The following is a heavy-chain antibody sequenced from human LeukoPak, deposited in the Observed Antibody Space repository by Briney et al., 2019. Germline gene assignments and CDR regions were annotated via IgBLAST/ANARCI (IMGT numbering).Heavy chain of an antibody. CDR1: GFTFHAHG. V-gene: IGHV3-20*04. D-gene: IGHD1-26*01. J-gene: IGHJ3*02. CDR3: VKDGSYIAFDI. Sequence: GGSLRLSCVASGFTFHAHGMNWVRQAPGKGLEWVSRITANGASINYADSVKGRFAISRDNTKNSLYLQMTSLKVEDTAVYYCVKDGSYIAFDIWGLGTMVTVSS. CDR2: ITANGASI.